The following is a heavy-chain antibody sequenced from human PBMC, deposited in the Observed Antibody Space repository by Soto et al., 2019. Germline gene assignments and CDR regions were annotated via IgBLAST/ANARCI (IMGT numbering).Heavy chain of an antibody. D-gene: IGHD2-8*01. Sequence: SETLSLTCTVSGGSISSYYWSWIRQPPGKGLEWIGYIYYSGSTNYNPSLKSRVTIPVDTSKNQFSLKLSSVTAADTAVYYCARVYGLDLFDYWGQGTLVTVSS. CDR1: GGSISSYY. J-gene: IGHJ4*02. CDR2: IYYSGST. V-gene: IGHV4-59*01. CDR3: ARVYGLDLFDY.